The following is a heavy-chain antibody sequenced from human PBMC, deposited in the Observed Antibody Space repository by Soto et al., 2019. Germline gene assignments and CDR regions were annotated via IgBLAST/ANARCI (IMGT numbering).Heavy chain of an antibody. CDR3: ARDLDWSFGY. D-gene: IGHD1-1*01. J-gene: IGHJ4*02. CDR2: ISTSSSAM. CDR1: GFTFSRYS. V-gene: IGHV3-48*02. Sequence: GGSLRLSCAASGFTFSRYSMNWVRQAPGKGLEWISYISTSSSAMYYADSVKGRFAISRDNAQNSLYLQMNSLRDEDTAVYYCARDLDWSFGYWAQGTLVTVSS.